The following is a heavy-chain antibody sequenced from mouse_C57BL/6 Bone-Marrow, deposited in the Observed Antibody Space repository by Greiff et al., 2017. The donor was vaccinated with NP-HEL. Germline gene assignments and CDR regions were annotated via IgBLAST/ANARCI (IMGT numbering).Heavy chain of an antibody. CDR2: IYPSDSDP. V-gene: IGHV1-74*01. J-gene: IGHJ4*01. Sequence: QVQLQQPGAELVKPGASVKVSCKASGYTFTSYWMHWVKQRPGQGLEWIGRIYPSDSDPNYNQKFKGKATLTVDKSSSTAYMQLSSLTSEDSAVYNGAIGPYYSNYVAMDDWGQGTAVTV. D-gene: IGHD2-5*01. CDR3: AIGPYYSNYVAMDD. CDR1: GYTFTSYW.